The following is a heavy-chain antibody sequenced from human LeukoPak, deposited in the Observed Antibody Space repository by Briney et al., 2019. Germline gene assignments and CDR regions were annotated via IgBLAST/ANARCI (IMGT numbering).Heavy chain of an antibody. Sequence: ASVKVSCKASGYTFTSYGISWVRQAPGQGLEWMGWISAYNGNTNYAQKLQGRVTMTTDTSTSTAYMELRSLRSDDTAVYYCARAQDWTHSSGYWGGAFDIWGQGTMVTVSS. CDR1: GYTFTSYG. V-gene: IGHV1-18*01. J-gene: IGHJ3*02. CDR2: ISAYNGNT. CDR3: ARAQDWTHSSGYWGGAFDI. D-gene: IGHD3-22*01.